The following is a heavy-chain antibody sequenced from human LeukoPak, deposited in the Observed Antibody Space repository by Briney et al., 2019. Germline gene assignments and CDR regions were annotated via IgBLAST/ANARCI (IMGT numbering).Heavy chain of an antibody. J-gene: IGHJ4*02. CDR1: GVSFSGYY. Sequence: SETLSLTCAVYGVSFSGYYWSWIRQPSGKGLEWIGEINHSGSTNYNPSLKSRVTISVDTSKNQFSLNLSSVTAADTAVYYCARVRFYGSGSYCNRHFDYWGQGTLVSVSS. CDR3: ARVRFYGSGSYCNRHFDY. V-gene: IGHV4-34*01. CDR2: INHSGST. D-gene: IGHD3-10*01.